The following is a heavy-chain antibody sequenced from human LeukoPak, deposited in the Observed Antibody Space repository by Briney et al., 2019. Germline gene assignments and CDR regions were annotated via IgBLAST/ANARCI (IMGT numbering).Heavy chain of an antibody. CDR2: IYYSGSI. Sequence: SETLSLTCAVYGGSFSGYYWSWIRQHPGKGLEWIGYIYYSGSIYYNPSLKSRVTISVDTSKNQFSLKLSSVTAADTAVYYCAIQRDDFWSGYSWWGQGTLVTVSS. J-gene: IGHJ4*02. D-gene: IGHD3-3*01. CDR3: AIQRDDFWSGYSW. V-gene: IGHV4-31*11. CDR1: GGSFSGYY.